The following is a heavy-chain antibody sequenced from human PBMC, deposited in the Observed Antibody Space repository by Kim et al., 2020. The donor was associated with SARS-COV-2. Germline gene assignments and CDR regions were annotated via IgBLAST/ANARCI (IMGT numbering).Heavy chain of an antibody. Sequence: AQKCQARVTITADKSTSTAYMELSSLRAEDTAVYYCANKPYYYDSSGFDIWGQGTMVTVSS. CDR3: ANKPYYYDSSGFDI. D-gene: IGHD3-22*01. J-gene: IGHJ3*02. V-gene: IGHV1-69*02.